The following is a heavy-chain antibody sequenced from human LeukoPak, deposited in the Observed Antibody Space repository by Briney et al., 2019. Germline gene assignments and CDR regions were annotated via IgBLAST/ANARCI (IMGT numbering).Heavy chain of an antibody. CDR1: GFTFSSYW. CDR3: ARSGGDYSGGMDV. Sequence: GGSLRLPCAASGFTFSSYWMHWVRQAPGKGLVWVSRINSDGSSTSYADSVKGRFTISRDNAKNTLYLQMNSLRAEDTAVYYCARSGGDYSGGMDVWGQGTTVTVSS. D-gene: IGHD4-17*01. V-gene: IGHV3-74*01. J-gene: IGHJ6*02. CDR2: INSDGSST.